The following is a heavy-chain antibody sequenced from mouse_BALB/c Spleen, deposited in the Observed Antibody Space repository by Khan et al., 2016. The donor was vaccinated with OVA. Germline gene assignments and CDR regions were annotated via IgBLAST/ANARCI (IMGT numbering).Heavy chain of an antibody. D-gene: IGHD2-1*01. Sequence: EVELVGSGGGLVNPGGSLKLSCAASGFSFSSYTMSWVRQTPEKRLEWVATISSGSTYTYYPDSVKGRFTISRDNAKNTLYLQMSSLKSEDTAMYYCTRDGNYAHWYFDVWGAGTTVTVSS. CDR2: ISSGSTYT. CDR1: GFSFSSYT. V-gene: IGHV5-6-4*01. J-gene: IGHJ1*01. CDR3: TRDGNYAHWYFDV.